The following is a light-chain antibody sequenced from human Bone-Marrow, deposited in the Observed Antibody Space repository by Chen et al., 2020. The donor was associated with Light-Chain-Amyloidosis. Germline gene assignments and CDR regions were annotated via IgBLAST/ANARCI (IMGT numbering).Light chain of an antibody. V-gene: IGLV3-21*02. CDR2: DFS. J-gene: IGLJ3*02. CDR1: NIGSRS. Sequence: SYVLTQPSSAAVAPGQTATIACGGNNIGSRSVHCYQPTPGQAPLLVVYDFSDRPSGIPERLSGSNSGNTATLTISRVEAGDEADYYCQVWDRSSDRPVFGGGTKLTVL. CDR3: QVWDRSSDRPV.